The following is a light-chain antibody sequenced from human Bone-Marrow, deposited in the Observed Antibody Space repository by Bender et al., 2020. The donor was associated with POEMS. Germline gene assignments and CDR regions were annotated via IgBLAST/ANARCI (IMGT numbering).Light chain of an antibody. V-gene: IGLV3-25*03. CDR3: CSYIAGSTLFSV. CDR2: KDS. J-gene: IGLJ1*01. CDR1: ALTNEY. Sequence: SSELTQPPSVSVSPGQTARITCSGDALTNEYTYWFQQKPGQVPVLVIYKDSERPSGIPERFAGSSSGTTVTLTISGVQAEDEADYYCCSYIAGSTLFSVFGTGTKVTVL.